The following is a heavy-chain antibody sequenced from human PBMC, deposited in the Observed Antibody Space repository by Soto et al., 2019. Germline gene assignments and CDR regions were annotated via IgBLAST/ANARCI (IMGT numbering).Heavy chain of an antibody. J-gene: IGHJ3*01. Sequence: EVQLVESGGGLIQPGGSLRLSCAGSGFIVSSYYMSWVRQAPGKGLEWISVIYSGGNTYYADSVKGRFTISRDNSENTLYIQLNSLRAEDTAVYYCAKSGGNGWFADDFGVWGRGKMVTVSS. D-gene: IGHD6-19*01. V-gene: IGHV3-53*01. CDR3: AKSGGNGWFADDFGV. CDR1: GFIVSSYY. CDR2: IYSGGNT.